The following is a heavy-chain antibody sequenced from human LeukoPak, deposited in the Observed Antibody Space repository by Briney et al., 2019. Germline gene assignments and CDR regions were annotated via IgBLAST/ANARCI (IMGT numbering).Heavy chain of an antibody. CDR1: GGTFITYA. CDR3: ARAPSRYSNVERSVGRWFYYYMDV. Sequence: ASVEVSCKASGGTFITYAFGWVRQAPGQGLEWMGGIIPIFGTANYAQTFQDRVTLTADASTNTAYMELNSLRSEDTAVYYCARAPSRYSNVERSVGRWFYYYMDVWGQGTTVTVSS. V-gene: IGHV1-69*13. D-gene: IGHD4-11*01. J-gene: IGHJ6*03. CDR2: IIPIFGTA.